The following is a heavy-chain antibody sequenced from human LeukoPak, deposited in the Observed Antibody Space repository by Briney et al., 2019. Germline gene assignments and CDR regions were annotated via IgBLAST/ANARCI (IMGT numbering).Heavy chain of an antibody. V-gene: IGHV4-31*03. J-gene: IGHJ5*02. CDR1: GGSISSGGYY. CDR3: ARRITMVRGVIIMNWFDP. D-gene: IGHD3-10*01. CDR2: IYYSGST. Sequence: SETLSLTCTVSGGSISSGGYYWSWIRRHPGKGLEWIGYIYYSGSTYYNPSLKSRVTISVDTSKNQFSLKLSSVTAADTAVYYCARRITMVRGVIIMNWFDPWGQGTLVTVSS.